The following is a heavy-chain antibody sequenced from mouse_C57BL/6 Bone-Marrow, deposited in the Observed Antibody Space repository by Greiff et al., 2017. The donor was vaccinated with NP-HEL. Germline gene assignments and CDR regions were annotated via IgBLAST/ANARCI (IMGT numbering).Heavy chain of an antibody. CDR1: GYTFTSYW. D-gene: IGHD2-14*01. CDR2: IHPNSGST. CDR3: ASSYRVTPYAMDY. J-gene: IGHJ4*01. Sequence: QVQLQQPGAELVKPGASVKLSCKASGYTFTSYWMHWVKQRPGQGLEWIGMIHPNSGSTNYNEKFKSKATLTVDKSSSTAYMQLSSLTSEDSAVYYCASSYRVTPYAMDYWGQGTSVTVSS. V-gene: IGHV1-64*01.